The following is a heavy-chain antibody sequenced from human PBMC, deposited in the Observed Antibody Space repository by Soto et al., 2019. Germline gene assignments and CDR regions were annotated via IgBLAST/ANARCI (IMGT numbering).Heavy chain of an antibody. V-gene: IGHV1-69*01. D-gene: IGHD3-22*01. CDR1: GGIFGSHG. J-gene: IGHJ3*01. CDR3: VRDRRIYYSDPHDEFVASDYEV. Sequence: QVQLIQSEAEVKKPGSSVRVSCTASGGIFGSHGFSWVRQAPGQRLEWVGGFIPIFRTLTYTETFRARVRIAADESTNTVYLDLSSLTSEDTAVYYCVRDRRIYYSDPHDEFVASDYEVWGQGTMVSVSS. CDR2: FIPIFRTL.